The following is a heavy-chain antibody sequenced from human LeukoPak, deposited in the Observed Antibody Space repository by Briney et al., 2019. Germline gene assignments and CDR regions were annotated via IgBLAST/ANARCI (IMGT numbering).Heavy chain of an antibody. V-gene: IGHV1-46*01. J-gene: IGHJ5*02. D-gene: IGHD3-10*01. CDR2: INPSGGST. Sequence: ASVKVSCKASGYTFTSYYMHWVRQAPGQGLEWMGIINPSGGSTSYAQKFQGRVTMTRDTSTNTVYMELSSLRSEDTAVYYCARDSPGKGFDPWGQGTLVTVSS. CDR3: ARDSPGKGFDP. CDR1: GYTFTSYY.